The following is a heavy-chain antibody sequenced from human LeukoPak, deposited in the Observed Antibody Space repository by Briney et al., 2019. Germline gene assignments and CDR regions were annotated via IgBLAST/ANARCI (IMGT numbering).Heavy chain of an antibody. J-gene: IGHJ4*02. D-gene: IGHD3-9*01. V-gene: IGHV4-38-2*02. CDR3: ARAVGSFDWLPLFDF. Sequence: SETLSLTCTVSGYSIRSGFYWGWIRQPPGKGLEWIGNIYHSGITYYTPSLKSRVTISVDTSKNQSYLKLSSVTAADTAVYYCARAVGSFDWLPLFDFWAREPWSPSPQ. CDR1: GYSIRSGFY. CDR2: IYHSGIT.